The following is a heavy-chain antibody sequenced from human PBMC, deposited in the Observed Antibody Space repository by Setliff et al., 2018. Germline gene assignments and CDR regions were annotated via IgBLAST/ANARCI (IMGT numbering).Heavy chain of an antibody. D-gene: IGHD4-17*01. CDR2: ISTRNDDT. J-gene: IGHJ3*02. CDR3: ARNYGASDGFDI. V-gene: IGHV1-18*01. CDR1: GYIFTRYR. Sequence: ASVKVSCKASGYIFTRYRITWVRQSPGQGLEWMGWISTRNDDTGYAQKFKGRVTLTTDTSTNTAYMELRSLRSDDTAVYYCARNYGASDGFDIWGQGTMVTVSS.